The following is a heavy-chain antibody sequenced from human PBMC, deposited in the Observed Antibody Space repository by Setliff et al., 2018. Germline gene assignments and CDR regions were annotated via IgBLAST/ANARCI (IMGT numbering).Heavy chain of an antibody. V-gene: IGHV4-59*12. D-gene: IGHD2-21*01. CDR3: ARGLEGEDYFYYMDV. CDR2: VHFTGST. Sequence: SETLSLTCSVSGTSINSYYWTWIRQPPGKGLEWIGYVHFTGSTNYNPSLKSRVTMSVDKSKNQFSLKLTSVTAADTAVYYCARGLEGEDYFYYMDVWGKGNTVTVSS. CDR1: GTSINSYY. J-gene: IGHJ6*03.